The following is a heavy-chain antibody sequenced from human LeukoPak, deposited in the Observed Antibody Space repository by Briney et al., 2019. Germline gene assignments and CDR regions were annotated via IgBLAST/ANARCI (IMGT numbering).Heavy chain of an antibody. V-gene: IGHV4-4*02. D-gene: IGHD5-24*01. CDR2: IYYSGST. CDR1: GGSISSNNW. CDR3: ARVGEWLQ. Sequence: SETLSLTCAVSGGSISSNNWWGWVRQPPGKGLEWIGYIYYSGSTNYNPSLESRVTISVDTSKNQFSLKLSSVTAADTAVYYCARVGEWLQWGQGTLVTVSS. J-gene: IGHJ4*02.